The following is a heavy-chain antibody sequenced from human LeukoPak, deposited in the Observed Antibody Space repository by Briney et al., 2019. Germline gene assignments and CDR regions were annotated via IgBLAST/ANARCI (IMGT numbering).Heavy chain of an antibody. J-gene: IGHJ6*04. CDR1: GFTFTTYW. V-gene: IGHV3-48*04. Sequence: GGSLRLSCTASGFTFTTYWMNWVRQAPGKGLEWVSYISSSGSTIYYADSVKGRFTISRDNAKNSLYLQMNSLRAEDTAVYYCAELGITMIGGVWGKGTTVTISS. D-gene: IGHD3-10*02. CDR2: ISSSGSTI. CDR3: AELGITMIGGV.